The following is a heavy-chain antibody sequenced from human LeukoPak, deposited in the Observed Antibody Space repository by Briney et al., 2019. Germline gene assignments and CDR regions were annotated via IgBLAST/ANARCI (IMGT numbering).Heavy chain of an antibody. Sequence: GGSLRLSCAASGFTFSSYGMHWVRQAPGKGLEWVAVIWYDGSNKYYADSVKGRFTISRDNSKNTLYLQMSSLGSEDTAVYYCARDNRKWRGSQDAFDIWGQGTMVTVSS. J-gene: IGHJ3*02. CDR3: ARDNRKWRGSQDAFDI. CDR1: GFTFSSYG. CDR2: IWYDGSNK. D-gene: IGHD1-14*01. V-gene: IGHV3-33*01.